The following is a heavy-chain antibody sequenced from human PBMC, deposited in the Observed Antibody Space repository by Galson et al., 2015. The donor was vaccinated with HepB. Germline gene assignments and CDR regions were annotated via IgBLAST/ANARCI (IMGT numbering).Heavy chain of an antibody. CDR3: ARGAFGVVIKLFRTLNWFDP. CDR2: MNPNSGNT. V-gene: IGHV1-8*01. J-gene: IGHJ5*02. CDR1: GYTFTSYD. Sequence: SVKVSCKASGYTFTSYDINWVRQATGQGLEWMGWMNPNSGNTGYAQKFQGRVTMTRNTSISTAYMELSSLRSEDTAVYYCARGAFGVVIKLFRTLNWFDPWGQGTLVTVSS. D-gene: IGHD3-3*01.